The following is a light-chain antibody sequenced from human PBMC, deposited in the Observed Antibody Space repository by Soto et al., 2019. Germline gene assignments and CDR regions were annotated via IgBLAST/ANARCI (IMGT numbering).Light chain of an antibody. CDR1: HGVGSW. V-gene: IGKV1-12*01. Sequence: DIQMTKSPSFVSASVGARVSITWRANHGVGSWLAWYQQKPGKAPSLLIDKISTLHSGVPSRFSGSGSGTEFTLTISSLQPEDVATYYCQRARTFPLTFGEGTKVEI. CDR3: QRARTFPLT. CDR2: KIS. J-gene: IGKJ4*01.